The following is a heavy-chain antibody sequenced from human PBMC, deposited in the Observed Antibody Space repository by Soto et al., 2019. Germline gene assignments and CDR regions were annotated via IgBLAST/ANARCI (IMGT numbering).Heavy chain of an antibody. CDR1: GFTFDDYA. CDR2: ISWDGGST. J-gene: IGHJ6*02. CDR3: AKYKGLMSYNYYYGMDV. Sequence: GSLRLSCAASGFTFDDYAMHWVRQAPGKGLEWVSLISWDGGSTYYADSVKGRFTISRDNSKNSLYLQMNSLRAEDTALYYCAKYKGLMSYNYYYGMDVWGQGTTVTVSS. V-gene: IGHV3-43D*04.